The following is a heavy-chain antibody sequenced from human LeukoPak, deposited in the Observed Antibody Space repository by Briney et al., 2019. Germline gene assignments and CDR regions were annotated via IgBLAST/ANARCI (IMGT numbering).Heavy chain of an antibody. V-gene: IGHV1-18*01. D-gene: IGHD2-15*01. Sequence: GASVKVSCKASRYTFTSYGISWVRQAPGQGLEWMGWISAYNGNTNYAQKLQGRVTMTTDTSTSTAYMELRSLRSDDTAVYYCARGGPVVVADNWFDPWGQGTLVTVSS. CDR1: RYTFTSYG. J-gene: IGHJ5*02. CDR3: ARGGPVVVADNWFDP. CDR2: ISAYNGNT.